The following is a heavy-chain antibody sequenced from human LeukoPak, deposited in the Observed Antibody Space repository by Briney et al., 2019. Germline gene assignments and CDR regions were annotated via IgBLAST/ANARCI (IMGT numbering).Heavy chain of an antibody. V-gene: IGHV4-59*12. CDR3: ARSISRRYSSGFFDI. D-gene: IGHD6-19*01. J-gene: IGHJ3*02. CDR2: IYYSGST. Sequence: SETLSLTCTVSGGSISSYYWSWIRQPPGKGLEWIGYIYYSGSTNYNPSLKSRVTISVDTSKNQFSLKLSSVTAADTAVYYCARSISRRYSSGFFDIWGQGTMVTVSS. CDR1: GGSISSYY.